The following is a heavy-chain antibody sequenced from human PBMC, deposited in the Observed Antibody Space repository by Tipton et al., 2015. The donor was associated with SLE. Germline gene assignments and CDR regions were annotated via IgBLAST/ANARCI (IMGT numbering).Heavy chain of an antibody. Sequence: TLSLTCSVSGGPISSSSYYWGWIRQAPGKGLEWIGSIYYSGSTNYNPSLKSRVTISVDTSKNQFSLKLSSVTAADTAVYYCARGLKNSNYYYYYYMDVWGKGTTVTVSS. V-gene: IGHV4-39*07. J-gene: IGHJ6*03. CDR1: GGPISSSSYY. D-gene: IGHD2/OR15-2a*01. CDR2: IYYSGST. CDR3: ARGLKNSNYYYYYYMDV.